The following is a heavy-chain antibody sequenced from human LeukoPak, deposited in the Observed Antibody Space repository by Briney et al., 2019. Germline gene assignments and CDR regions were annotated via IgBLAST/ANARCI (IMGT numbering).Heavy chain of an antibody. CDR2: IIPIFGTA. D-gene: IGHD2-2*01. CDR3: ASSDPRYCSSTSCYGWFDP. V-gene: IGHV1-69*06. Sequence: SVKVSCKASGGTFSSYAISWVRRAPGQGLEWMGGIIPIFGTANYAQKFQGRVTITADKSTSTAYMELSSLRSEDTAVYYCASSDPRYCSSTSCYGWFDPWGQGTLVTVSS. J-gene: IGHJ5*02. CDR1: GGTFSSYA.